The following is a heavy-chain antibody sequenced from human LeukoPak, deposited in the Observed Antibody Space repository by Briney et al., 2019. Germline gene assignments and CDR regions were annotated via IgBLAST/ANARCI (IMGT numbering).Heavy chain of an antibody. CDR1: GFTFSSYE. CDR2: ISSTSSYI. V-gene: IGHV3-21*05. J-gene: IGHJ3*02. D-gene: IGHD4-11*01. CDR3: ARDRLHQRDDFDI. Sequence: PGGSLRLSCAASGFTFSSYEMNWVRQAPGKGLEWFSYISSTSSYIYYADSVKGRFTISRDNAKNSLYLQMNSLRVEDTAVYYCARDRLHQRDDFDIWGQGTMVTVSS.